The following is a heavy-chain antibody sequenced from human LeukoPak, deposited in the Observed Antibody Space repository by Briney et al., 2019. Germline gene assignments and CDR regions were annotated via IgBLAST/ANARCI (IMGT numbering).Heavy chain of an antibody. J-gene: IGHJ4*02. V-gene: IGHV1-2*02. CDR3: ARDQSLAAASTVDY. CDR1: GYTFTGYY. D-gene: IGHD6-13*01. Sequence: ASVKVSCKASGYTFTGYYMHWVRQAPGQGLEWMGWINPNSGGTNYAQKFQGRVTMTRDTSISTAYMELSRLRSDDTAVYYCARDQSLAAASTVDYWGQGTLVTVSS. CDR2: INPNSGGT.